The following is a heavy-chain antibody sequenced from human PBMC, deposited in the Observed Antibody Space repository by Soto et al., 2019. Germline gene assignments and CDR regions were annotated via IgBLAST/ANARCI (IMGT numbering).Heavy chain of an antibody. CDR1: GFTFSSYG. D-gene: IGHD3-22*01. V-gene: IGHV3-30*18. J-gene: IGHJ4*02. CDR3: AKGGETYYYDSSGYPLDY. CDR2: ISYDGSNK. Sequence: WGSLRLSCAASGFTFSSYGMHWVRQAPGKGLEWVAVISYDGSNKYYADSVKGRFTISRDNSKNTLYLQMNSLRAEDTAVYYCAKGGETYYYDSSGYPLDYWGQGTLVTVSS.